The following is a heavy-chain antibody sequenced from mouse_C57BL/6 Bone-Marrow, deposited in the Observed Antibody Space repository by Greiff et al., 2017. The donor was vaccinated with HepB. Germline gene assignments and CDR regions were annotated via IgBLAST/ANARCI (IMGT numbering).Heavy chain of an antibody. V-gene: IGHV1-64*01. Sequence: QVQLKQPGAELVKPGASVKLSCKASGYTFTSYWMHWVKQRPGQGLEWIGMIHPNSGSTNYNEKFKSKATLTVDKSSSTAYMQLSSLTSEDSAVYYCARSNLLWFRYAMDYWGQGTSVTVSS. CDR3: ARSNLLWFRYAMDY. CDR1: GYTFTSYW. CDR2: IHPNSGST. J-gene: IGHJ4*01. D-gene: IGHD2-2*01.